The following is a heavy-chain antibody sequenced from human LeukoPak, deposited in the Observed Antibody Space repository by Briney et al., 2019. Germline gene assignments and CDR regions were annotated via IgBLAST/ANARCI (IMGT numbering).Heavy chain of an antibody. J-gene: IGHJ6*03. V-gene: IGHV1-18*01. CDR2: ISAYNGNT. Sequence: EASVKVSCKASGYTFTSYGISWVRQAPGQGLEWMGWISAYNGNTNYAQKLQGRVTMTTDTSTSTAYMELRSLRSDDTAVYYCARDGTIFGVVTPYYMDVWGKGTTVTVSS. CDR1: GYTFTSYG. D-gene: IGHD3-3*01. CDR3: ARDGTIFGVVTPYYMDV.